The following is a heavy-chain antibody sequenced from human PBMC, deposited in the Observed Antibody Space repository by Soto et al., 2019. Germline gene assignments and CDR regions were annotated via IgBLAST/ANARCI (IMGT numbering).Heavy chain of an antibody. CDR3: AIYISVLATIVYSVY. CDR1: GFTFSSYG. D-gene: IGHD5-12*01. J-gene: IGHJ1*01. CDR2: IAYDGSKN. V-gene: IGHV3-30*03. Sequence: GGSLRLSCAASGFTFSSYGMHWVRQAPGKGLEWVAVIAYDGSKNYYTDSVKGRFTISRDNSKNTLFLEMNSLRPEDTAVYFCAIYISVLATIVYSVYLGQGTLVTVPS.